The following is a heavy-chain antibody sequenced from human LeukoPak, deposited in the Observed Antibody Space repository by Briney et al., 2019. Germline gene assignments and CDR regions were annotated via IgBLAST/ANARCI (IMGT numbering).Heavy chain of an antibody. CDR2: IKSKTDGGTT. D-gene: IGHD3-3*01. J-gene: IGHJ3*02. V-gene: IGHV3-15*01. CDR3: TTGKSYDFRSGYPVRDAFDI. Sequence: GGSLRLSCAVSGFTFSNAWMSWVRQAPGKGLEWVGRIKSKTDGGTTDYAAPVKGRFTISRDDSKNTLYLQMNSLKTEDTAVYYCTTGKSYDFRSGYPVRDAFDIWGQGTMVTVSS. CDR1: GFTFSNAW.